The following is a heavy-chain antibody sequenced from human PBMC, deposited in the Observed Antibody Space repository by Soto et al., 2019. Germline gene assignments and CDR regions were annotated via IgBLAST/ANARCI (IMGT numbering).Heavy chain of an antibody. Sequence: EVQLLESGGGLVQPGGSLRLSCAASGFTFSSYWMSWVRQAPGKGLEWVANIKQDGSEKYYVDSVKGRFTISRDNAKNSLYLQMNSLRAEDTAVYYCARDPSVDFWSGYPGPFDYWGQGTLVTVSS. D-gene: IGHD3-3*01. J-gene: IGHJ4*02. V-gene: IGHV3-7*01. CDR1: GFTFSSYW. CDR2: IKQDGSEK. CDR3: ARDPSVDFWSGYPGPFDY.